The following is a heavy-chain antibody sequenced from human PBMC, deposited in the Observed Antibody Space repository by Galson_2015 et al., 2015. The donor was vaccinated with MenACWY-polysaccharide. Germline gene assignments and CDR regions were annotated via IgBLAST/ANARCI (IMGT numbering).Heavy chain of an antibody. CDR1: GSNFSIYV. J-gene: IGHJ4*02. Sequence: SLRLSCAASGSNFSIYVMTWVRQAPGKGLEWVSAISSGSDTAYYTDSVKGRFTISRDNSKDTLHLQMDSLRAEDTAVYYCVKGGWADNWGQGTLVTVSS. CDR3: VKGGWADN. CDR2: ISSGSDTA. V-gene: IGHV3-23*01. D-gene: IGHD1-26*01.